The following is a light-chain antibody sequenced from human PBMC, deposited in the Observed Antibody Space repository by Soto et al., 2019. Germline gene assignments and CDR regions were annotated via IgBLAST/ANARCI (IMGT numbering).Light chain of an antibody. J-gene: IGLJ1*01. V-gene: IGLV2-14*01. Sequence: SVLTQPASVSGSPGQSITISCTGTSSDVGGYDYVSWYQLHPGKAPKLMVFEVSNRPSGVSYRFSGSKSGNTASLTISGLQAEDEADYSCSSYSICTDYLFGNGTKVTVL. CDR2: EVS. CDR1: SSDVGGYDY. CDR3: SSYSICTDYL.